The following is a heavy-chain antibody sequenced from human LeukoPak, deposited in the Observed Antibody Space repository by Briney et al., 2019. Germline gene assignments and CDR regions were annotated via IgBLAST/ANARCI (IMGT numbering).Heavy chain of an antibody. V-gene: IGHV4-34*01. CDR1: GGSFTGYY. Sequence: SESLSLTCAVYGGSFTGYYWSWIRQSPGKGLQWIAEVNHRGDTNYNPSVKGRVTISVDTSKNQFSLKVTSLTAADTAVYYCARGPTISETGYFDYWGQGTLVTVSS. CDR3: ARGPTISETGYFDY. D-gene: IGHD1-1*01. J-gene: IGHJ4*03. CDR2: VNHRGDT.